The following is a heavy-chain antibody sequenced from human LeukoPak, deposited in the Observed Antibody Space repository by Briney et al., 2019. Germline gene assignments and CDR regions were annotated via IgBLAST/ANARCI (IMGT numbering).Heavy chain of an antibody. D-gene: IGHD1-26*01. CDR1: GGSISGYY. J-gene: IGHJ4*02. CDR3: ARQEELSGYFDY. V-gene: IGHV4-59*01. CDR2: IYYNMST. Sequence: NASETLSLTCTASGGSISGYYWSWIRQPPGKGLEWIGYIYYNMSTNYNPSLKSRVTISVDTSKNQFSLKLSSVTAADTAVYYCARQEELSGYFDYWGQGTLVTVSS.